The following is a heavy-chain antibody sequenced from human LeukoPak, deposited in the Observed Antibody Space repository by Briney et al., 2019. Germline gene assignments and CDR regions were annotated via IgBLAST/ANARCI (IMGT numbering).Heavy chain of an antibody. Sequence: PSETLSLTCAVYGGSFSGYYWSWIRQPPGKGLEWIGEINHSGSTNYNPSLKSRVTISVDTSKNQFSLKLSSVTAADTAVYYCAGRGKEATAYDHWGQGTLVTVSS. CDR3: AGRGKEATAYDH. D-gene: IGHD1-1*01. CDR1: GGSFSGYY. V-gene: IGHV4-34*01. J-gene: IGHJ4*02. CDR2: INHSGST.